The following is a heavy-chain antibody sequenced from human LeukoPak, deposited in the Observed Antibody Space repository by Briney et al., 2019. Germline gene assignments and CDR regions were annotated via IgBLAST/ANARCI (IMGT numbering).Heavy chain of an antibody. CDR1: GFTFSGYA. D-gene: IGHD3-22*01. CDR3: ARAGSYYYDSSGYGY. V-gene: IGHV3-74*01. Sequence: GRSLRLSCAASGFTFSGYAMHWVRQAPGKGLVWVSRINSDGSSTSYADSVKGRFTISRDNAKNTLYLQMNSLRAEDTAVYYCARAGSYYYDSSGYGYWGQGTLVTVSS. J-gene: IGHJ4*02. CDR2: INSDGSST.